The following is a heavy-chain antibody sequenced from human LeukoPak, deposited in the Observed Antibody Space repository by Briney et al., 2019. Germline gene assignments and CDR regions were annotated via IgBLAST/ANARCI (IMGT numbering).Heavy chain of an antibody. CDR1: GGSISSSSHY. CDR3: ARRGYYSDSSGYYYYFDY. J-gene: IGHJ4*02. CDR2: IYYSGST. V-gene: IGHV4-39*01. Sequence: KASETPSLTCTVSGGSISSSSHYWGWIRQPPGKGLEWIGSIYYSGSTYYNPSLKSRVTISVDTSKNQFSLKLSSMTAADTAMYYCARRGYYSDSSGYYYYFDYWGQGTLVTVSS. D-gene: IGHD3-22*01.